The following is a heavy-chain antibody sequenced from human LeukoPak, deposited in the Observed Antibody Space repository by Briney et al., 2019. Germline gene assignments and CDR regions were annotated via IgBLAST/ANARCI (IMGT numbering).Heavy chain of an antibody. V-gene: IGHV4-4*07. Sequence: SETLSLTCTVSGGSISSYYWTLIRQPAEKGLEWIGRIYTSGSTNYNPSLKSRVTMSVDTSKNQFSLKLSSMTAADTAVYYCARETTAYYDFWSGYYGWFDPWGQGTLVTVSS. CDR2: IYTSGST. CDR3: ARETTAYYDFWSGYYGWFDP. CDR1: GGSISSYY. D-gene: IGHD3-3*01. J-gene: IGHJ5*02.